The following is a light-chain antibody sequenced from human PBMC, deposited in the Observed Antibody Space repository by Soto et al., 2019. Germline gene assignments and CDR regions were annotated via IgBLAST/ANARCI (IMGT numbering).Light chain of an antibody. V-gene: IGLV2-14*03. CDR2: DVR. Sequence: QSVLTQPASVSRSPGQSITISCTGTSSDVGGHNFVSWYQQHPGRAPKLMIYDVRNRPSGVSNRFSGSKSANTASLVISGLQAEDEADYYCSSYSSSDTLVFGGGTKLTVL. J-gene: IGLJ2*01. CDR3: SSYSSSDTLV. CDR1: SSDVGGHNF.